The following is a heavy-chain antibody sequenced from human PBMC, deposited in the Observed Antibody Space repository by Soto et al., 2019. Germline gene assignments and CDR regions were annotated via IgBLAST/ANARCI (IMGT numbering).Heavy chain of an antibody. CDR3: ARDLGYCISTSCPRGYYGMDV. J-gene: IGHJ6*02. V-gene: IGHV1-69*12. Sequence: QVQLVQSGAEVKKPGSSVKVSCKASGGTFSSYAISWVRQAPGQGLEWMGGIIPIFGTANYAQKFQGRVTITADESTSTAYMELSSLSSEDTAVYYCARDLGYCISTSCPRGYYGMDVWGQGTTVTVSS. CDR1: GGTFSSYA. CDR2: IIPIFGTA. D-gene: IGHD2-2*01.